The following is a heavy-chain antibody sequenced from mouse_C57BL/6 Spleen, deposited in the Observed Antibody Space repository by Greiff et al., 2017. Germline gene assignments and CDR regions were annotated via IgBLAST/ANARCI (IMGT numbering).Heavy chain of an antibody. CDR1: GFSLTSYG. J-gene: IGHJ4*01. CDR2: IWSGGGT. CDR3: ARKGGRGYAMDY. Sequence: VKLMESGPGLVQPSQSLSITCTVSGFSLTSYGVHWVRQSPGKGLEWLGVIWSGGGTDYNAAFISRLSISKDNSKSQVFFKMNSLQADDTAIYYCARKGGRGYAMDYWGQGTSVTVSS. V-gene: IGHV2-2*01.